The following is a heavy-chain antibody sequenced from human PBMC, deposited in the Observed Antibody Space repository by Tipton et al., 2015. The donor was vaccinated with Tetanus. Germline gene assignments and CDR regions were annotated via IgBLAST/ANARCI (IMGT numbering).Heavy chain of an antibody. CDR2: IYYSGST. Sequence: LRLSCTVSGASISSNTYYWGWIRQAPGKGLEWIGIIYYSGSTYYNASLRSRVTISVDTSKNQFSLQLRSVAAADTAVYYCARGGRDAYNNPLGAFDVWGRGTTVTVSS. J-gene: IGHJ3*01. D-gene: IGHD5-24*01. CDR3: ARGGRDAYNNPLGAFDV. CDR1: GASISSNTYY. V-gene: IGHV4-39*01.